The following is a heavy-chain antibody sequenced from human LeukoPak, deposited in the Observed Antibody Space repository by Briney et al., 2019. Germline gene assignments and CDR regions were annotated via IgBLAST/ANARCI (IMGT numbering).Heavy chain of an antibody. D-gene: IGHD6-13*01. CDR2: IYTSGST. CDR1: GGSISSGSYY. CDR3: ARVDSSSWYDY. Sequence: SQTLSLTCTVSGGSISSGSYYWSWIPQPAGKGLEWIGRIYTSGSTNYNPSLKSRVTISVDTSKNQFSLKLSSVTAADTAVYYCARVDSSSWYDYWVQGTLVTVSS. V-gene: IGHV4-61*02. J-gene: IGHJ4*02.